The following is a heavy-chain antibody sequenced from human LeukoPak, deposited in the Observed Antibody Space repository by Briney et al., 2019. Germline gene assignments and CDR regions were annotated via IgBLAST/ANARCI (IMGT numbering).Heavy chain of an antibody. CDR2: IYYSGST. V-gene: IGHV4-31*03. J-gene: IGHJ3*02. CDR3: ARHLTEWPTSAFDI. Sequence: SETLSLTCTVSGGSISSGGYYWSWIRQHPGKGLEWIGYIYYSGSTYYNPSLKSRVTISVDTSKNQFSLKLSSVTAADTAVYYCARHLTEWPTSAFDIWGQGTMVTVSS. CDR1: GGSISSGGYY. D-gene: IGHD3-3*01.